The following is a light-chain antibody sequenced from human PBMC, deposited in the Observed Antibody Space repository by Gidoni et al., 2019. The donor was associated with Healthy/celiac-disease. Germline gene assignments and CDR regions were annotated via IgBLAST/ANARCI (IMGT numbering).Light chain of an antibody. CDR3: QQLNSYLFT. Sequence: DIQLNQSPSFLSASVGDRVTIPCRASQGISSYLAWYQQKPGKAPKILIYAASTLQSGVPSRFSGSGSGTEFTLTISSLQPEDFATYYCQQLNSYLFTFGPGTKVDIK. CDR2: AAS. CDR1: QGISSY. V-gene: IGKV1-9*01. J-gene: IGKJ3*01.